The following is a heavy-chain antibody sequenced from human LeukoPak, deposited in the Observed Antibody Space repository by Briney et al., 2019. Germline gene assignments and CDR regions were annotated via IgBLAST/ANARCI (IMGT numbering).Heavy chain of an antibody. CDR3: VREKYSSGNYYFDY. Sequence: GGSLRLSCAASGFIFSTHAMSWVRQAPGKGLEWVSGVGGSGDRTYYADSVRGRFIISRDNSKNTVYLQMSGLRAEDTATYYCVREKYSSGNYYFDYWVQGTLVTVSS. D-gene: IGHD6-19*01. CDR2: VGGSGDRT. J-gene: IGHJ4*02. CDR1: GFIFSTHA. V-gene: IGHV3-23*01.